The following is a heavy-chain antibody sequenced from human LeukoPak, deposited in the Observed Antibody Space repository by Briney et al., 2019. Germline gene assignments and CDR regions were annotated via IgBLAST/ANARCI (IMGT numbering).Heavy chain of an antibody. J-gene: IGHJ4*02. CDR3: ARGRPNYYFDY. Sequence: PSDTLSLTCAVYGGSFSGYYWSWIRQPPRKGLDWMGEINHSGSTNYNPPLKSRVTISVDTSKNQFSLKLSSVTAADTAVYYCARGRPNYYFDYWGQGTLVTVSS. CDR1: GGSFSGYY. CDR2: INHSGST. V-gene: IGHV4-34*01.